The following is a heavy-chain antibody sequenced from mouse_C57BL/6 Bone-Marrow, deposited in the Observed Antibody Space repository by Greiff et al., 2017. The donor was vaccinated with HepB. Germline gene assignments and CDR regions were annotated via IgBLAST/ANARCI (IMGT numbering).Heavy chain of an antibody. Sequence: DVMLVESGGGLVKPGGSLKLSCAASGFTFSSYAMSWVRQTPEKRLEWVATISDGGSYTYYPDNVKGRFTISRDNAKNNLYLQMSHLKSEDTAMYYCAREWPTRAYWGQGTLVTVSA. D-gene: IGHD2-10*01. J-gene: IGHJ3*01. V-gene: IGHV5-4*01. CDR1: GFTFSSYA. CDR3: AREWPTRAY. CDR2: ISDGGSYT.